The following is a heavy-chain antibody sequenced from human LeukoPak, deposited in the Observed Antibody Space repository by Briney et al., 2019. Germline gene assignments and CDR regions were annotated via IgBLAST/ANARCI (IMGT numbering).Heavy chain of an antibody. CDR3: ARIGYSSSSFDY. Sequence: PGGSLRLSCAASGFTFSNAWMNWVRQAPGKGLEWVTFIGYDGRNKYYADSVKGRFTISRDNAKNSLYLQMNSLRAEDTAFYYCARIGYSSSSFDYWGQGTLVTVSS. V-gene: IGHV3-33*08. D-gene: IGHD6-6*01. CDR1: GFTFSNAW. CDR2: IGYDGRNK. J-gene: IGHJ4*02.